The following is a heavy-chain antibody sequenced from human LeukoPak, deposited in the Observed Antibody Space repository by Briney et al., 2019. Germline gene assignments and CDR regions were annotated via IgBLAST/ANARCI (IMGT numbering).Heavy chain of an antibody. V-gene: IGHV3-23*01. CDR3: AKRGYSDSSGYLYDAFDI. D-gene: IGHD3-22*01. CDR2: ISASGGST. J-gene: IGHJ3*02. CDR1: GFTFSSYV. Sequence: PGGSLRLSCAASGFTFSSYVMSWVRQAPGKGLEWVSAISASGGSTYYADSVKGRFTISRDNPKNTLYLQMNSLRAEGTAEYYCAKRGYSDSSGYLYDAFDIWGQGTMVTVSS.